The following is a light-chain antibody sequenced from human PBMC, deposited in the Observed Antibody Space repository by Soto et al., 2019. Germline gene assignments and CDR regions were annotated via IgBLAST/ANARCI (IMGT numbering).Light chain of an antibody. CDR2: GAS. Sequence: EVVMTQSPATLSVSPGERATLSCRAGQSVSSGLAWYQQRPGRAPRLLIYGASTRATGIPDRFSGSGSGTDFTLTISSLEPEDFAVYYRQLRRTFGQGTKVDIK. CDR1: QSVSSG. V-gene: IGKV3-15*01. CDR3: QLRRT. J-gene: IGKJ1*01.